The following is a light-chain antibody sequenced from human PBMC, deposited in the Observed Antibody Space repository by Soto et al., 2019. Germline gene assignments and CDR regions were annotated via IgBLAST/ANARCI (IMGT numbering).Light chain of an antibody. V-gene: IGKV4-1*01. CDR2: WAS. Sequence: DIVMTQSPDSLAVSLGERATINCKSSQSLLYGSTNKNYLAWYQQKPGQPPKLLIYWASTRESGVPDRFSGSGSGTDFTLTISSLQAEDVPVYFCQQYYGAWTIGQGTKVEIK. CDR3: QQYYGAWT. CDR1: QSLLYGSTNKNY. J-gene: IGKJ1*01.